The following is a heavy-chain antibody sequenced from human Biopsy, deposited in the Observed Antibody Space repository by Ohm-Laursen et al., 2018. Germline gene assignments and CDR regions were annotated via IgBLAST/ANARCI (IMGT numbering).Heavy chain of an antibody. D-gene: IGHD3-9*01. CDR2: ITTGSGRI. CDR1: GSTLSDG. J-gene: IGHJ4*02. V-gene: IGHV3-23*01. CDR3: ARHLRYNDY. Sequence: SLRLSCSATGSTLSDGMTWVRQAPGKGLEWVSSITTGSGRIFYADSVRGRFTISRDNSKNTLYLQMNSLRAEDTAEYYCARHLRYNDYWGQGTLVTVSS.